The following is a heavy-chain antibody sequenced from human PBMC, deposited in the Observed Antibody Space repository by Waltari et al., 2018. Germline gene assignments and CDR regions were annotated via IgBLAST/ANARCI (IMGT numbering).Heavy chain of an antibody. J-gene: IGHJ4*02. CDR1: GYSISSGYY. CDR2: IYHSGST. CDR3: ARRPGDYYDSSGYHFDY. V-gene: IGHV4-38-2*01. D-gene: IGHD3-22*01. Sequence: QVQLQESGPGLVKPSETLSLTCAVSGYSISSGYYWGWIRQPPGKGLEWIGSIYHSGSTYYNPSLKSRVTISVDTSKNQFSLKLSSVTAADTAVYYCARRPGDYYDSSGYHFDYWGQGTLVTVSS.